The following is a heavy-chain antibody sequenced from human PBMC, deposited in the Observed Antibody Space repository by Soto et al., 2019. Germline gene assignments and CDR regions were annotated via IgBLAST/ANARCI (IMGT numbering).Heavy chain of an antibody. CDR3: ATGRGKAYCGGDSYPYSYYGMDV. D-gene: IGHD2-21*02. CDR2: MNPNSGNT. V-gene: IGHV1-8*01. Sequence: SVKVSCKASGYTFTSYDINWVRQATGQGLEWVGWMNPNSGNTGYAQKFQGRVTMTRNTSISTAYMELSSLRSEDTAVYYCATGRGKAYCGGDSYPYSYYGMDVWGQGSTVTVSS. CDR1: GYTFTSYD. J-gene: IGHJ6*02.